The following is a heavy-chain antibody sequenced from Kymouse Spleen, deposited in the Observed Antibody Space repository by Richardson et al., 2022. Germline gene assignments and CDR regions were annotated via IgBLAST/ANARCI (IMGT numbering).Heavy chain of an antibody. CDR1: GFTFSSYG. Sequence: QVQLVESGGGVVQPGRSLRLSCAASGFTFSSYGMHWVRQAPGKGLEWVAVIWYDGSNKYYADSVKGRFTISRDNSKNTLYLQMNSLRAEDTAVYYCARDLLSGSYYGYYYYGMDVWGQGTTVTVSS. D-gene: IGHD1-26*01. V-gene: IGHV3-33*01. CDR3: ARDLLSGSYYGYYYYGMDV. CDR2: IWYDGSNK. J-gene: IGHJ6*02.